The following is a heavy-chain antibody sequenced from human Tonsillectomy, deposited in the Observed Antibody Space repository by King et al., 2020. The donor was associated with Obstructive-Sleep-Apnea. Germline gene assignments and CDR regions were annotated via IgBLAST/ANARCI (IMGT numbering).Heavy chain of an antibody. Sequence: QLQESGPGLVKPSETLSLTCAVSGGSISSYYWSWIRQPPGKGLEWIGYIYYTGSTNYNPSLKSRVTISVDTSKNQFSLKLSSVTAADPAVYYCATWTYYYDSSGYGLSAFDIWGQGTMVTVSS. CDR3: ATWTYYYDSSGYGLSAFDI. CDR2: IYYTGST. CDR1: GGSISSYY. V-gene: IGHV4-59*01. J-gene: IGHJ3*02. D-gene: IGHD3-22*01.